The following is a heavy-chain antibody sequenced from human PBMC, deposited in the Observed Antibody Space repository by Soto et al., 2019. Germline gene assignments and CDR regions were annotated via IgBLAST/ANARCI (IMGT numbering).Heavy chain of an antibody. J-gene: IGHJ4*02. D-gene: IGHD3-3*01. CDR3: GRRDDFWNGYIDY. Sequence: GASVKVSCKASGYTFTSYGISWVRQAPGQGLEWMGWISAYNGKTNYAQKIQGRDTMTTDTSTSTAYMEQRSLRSDDTAVYYCGRRDDFWNGYIDYWGQGTLVTVSS. V-gene: IGHV1-18*01. CDR1: GYTFTSYG. CDR2: ISAYNGKT.